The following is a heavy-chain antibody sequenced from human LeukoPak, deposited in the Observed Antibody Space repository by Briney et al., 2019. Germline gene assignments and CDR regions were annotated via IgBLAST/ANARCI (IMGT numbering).Heavy chain of an antibody. CDR2: IRYDGSNK. Sequence: GGSLRLSCAASGFTFSSYGMHWVRQAPGKGLEWVAFIRYDGSNKYYADSVKGRFTISRDNSKNTLYLQMNSLRAEDTAVYYCANSHGDYVYMGVWGKGTTVTISS. CDR3: ANSHGDYVYMGV. D-gene: IGHD4-17*01. J-gene: IGHJ6*03. CDR1: GFTFSSYG. V-gene: IGHV3-30*02.